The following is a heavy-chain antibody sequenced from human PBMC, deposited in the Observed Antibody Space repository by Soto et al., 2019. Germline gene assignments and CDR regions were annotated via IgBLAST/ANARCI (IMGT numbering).Heavy chain of an antibody. J-gene: IGHJ4*02. CDR1: GYTFTSYG. CDR3: ARGTYYYDTSGYSPWDY. CDR2: ISANNGKP. D-gene: IGHD3-22*01. Sequence: QVQLMQSGAKVKKPEASVKVSCKASGYTFTSYGIRWVRQAPGQGLEWMGWISANNGKPNYAQKLQGRVTMTTDTSTSTAYMELRSLRSGDTAVYYCARGTYYYDTSGYSPWDYWGQGTLVTVAS. V-gene: IGHV1-18*04.